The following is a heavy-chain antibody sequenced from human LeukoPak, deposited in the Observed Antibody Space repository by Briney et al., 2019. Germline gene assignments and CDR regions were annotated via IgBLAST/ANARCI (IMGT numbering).Heavy chain of an antibody. Sequence: GGSLTLSCTASGFTFSNYWMTWVRQSPGKGLEWVAHIIQDGSKAHYTHSVKAPFTTSRDTTKNSLSLQMSSLRAEDTAVYYCVRDGGVSGYDLLDYWGQGTLATVSS. D-gene: IGHD5-12*01. CDR1: GFTFSNYW. J-gene: IGHJ4*02. CDR3: VRDGGVSGYDLLDY. V-gene: IGHV3-7*01. CDR2: IIQDGSKA.